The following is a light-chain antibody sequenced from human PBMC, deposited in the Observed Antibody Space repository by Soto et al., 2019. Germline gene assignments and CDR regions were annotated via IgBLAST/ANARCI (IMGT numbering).Light chain of an antibody. CDR2: AAS. J-gene: IGKJ3*01. CDR1: QGISNY. Sequence: DIQMTQSPSSLSASVGDRVTITCRASQGISNYVAWYQQKPGKPPKLLIYAASTLQSGVPSRFSGSGSGTDFTLTINSLQPEDVATYSCQKYSSVPVFGPGTKVEIK. CDR3: QKYSSVPV. V-gene: IGKV1-27*01.